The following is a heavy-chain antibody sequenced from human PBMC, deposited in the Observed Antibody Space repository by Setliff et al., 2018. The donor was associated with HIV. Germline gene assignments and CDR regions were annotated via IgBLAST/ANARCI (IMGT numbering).Heavy chain of an antibody. CDR1: GDTFSTYA. CDR3: AWNHPDHTTSHPEAFAL. CDR2: INPSGGST. D-gene: IGHD1-1*01. Sequence: ASVKVSCKTSGDTFSTYALSWIRQVPGRGLEWMGLINPSGGSTTYAQKFLGRVTLTRDTSTSTVYMELSSLRSEDTAVYYCAWNHPDHTTSHPEAFALWGQGTMVTVSS. J-gene: IGHJ3*01. V-gene: IGHV1-46*01.